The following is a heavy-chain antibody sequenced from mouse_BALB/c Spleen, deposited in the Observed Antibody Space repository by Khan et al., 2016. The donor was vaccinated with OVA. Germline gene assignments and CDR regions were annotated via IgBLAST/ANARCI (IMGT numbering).Heavy chain of an antibody. V-gene: IGHV1S136*01. J-gene: IGHJ3*01. D-gene: IGHD1-1*01. CDR3: GPVETYYVSFAY. CDR1: GYTFTSYV. CDR2: IYPFNDAT. Sequence: VQLKESGPEVVEPGASVKLSCKASGYTFTSYVMHWVKQKPGQGLEWIGYIYPFNDATKYNEKFTGKVTLTSDKSSSTAYMVLSSLTSEDSAVYYCGPVETYYVSFAYWGQGTLVTVSA.